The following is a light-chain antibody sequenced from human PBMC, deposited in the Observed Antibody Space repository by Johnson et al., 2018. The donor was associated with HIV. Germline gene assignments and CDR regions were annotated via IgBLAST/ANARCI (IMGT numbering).Light chain of an antibody. CDR1: SSNIGNNY. CDR3: GTWDSRRGV. J-gene: IGLJ1*01. Sequence: QSVLTQPPSVSAAPGQKVTISCSGSSSNIGNNYVSWYQQLPGKAPKLLIYETNKRPSGIPDRFSGSKSGTSATLGITGLQTGDEADYYCGTWDSRRGVVGTGTKVTGL. CDR2: ETN. V-gene: IGLV1-51*02.